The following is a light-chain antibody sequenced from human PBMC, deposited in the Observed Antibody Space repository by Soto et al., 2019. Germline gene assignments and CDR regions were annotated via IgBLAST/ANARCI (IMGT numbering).Light chain of an antibody. V-gene: IGLV2-18*02. J-gene: IGLJ2*01. CDR3: SSYTTARSLV. CDR1: SSDIGSYDR. CDR2: EVT. Sequence: QSALTQPPFVSGSPGQSVTISCTGTSSDIGSYDRVSWYQQPPGTAPRLMIYEVTNRPSGVPDRFSGSKSGNTASLTISGLQPEDEADYYCSSYTTARSLVFGGGTKLTVL.